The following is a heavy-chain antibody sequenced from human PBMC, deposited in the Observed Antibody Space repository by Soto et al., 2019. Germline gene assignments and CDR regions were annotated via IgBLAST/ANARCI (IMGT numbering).Heavy chain of an antibody. CDR3: ARQIYDSDTGPNFQYYFDS. J-gene: IGHJ4*02. CDR2: IDPSDSQT. CDR1: GYGFAGYW. Sequence: GESLKISCKGSGYGFAGYWITWVRQKPKKSLEWMGRIDPSDSQTYYSPSFRGHVTISATKSITTVFLQWSSLRASDTAMYYCARQIYDSDTGPNFQYYFDSWGQGTPVTVSS. V-gene: IGHV5-10-1*01. D-gene: IGHD3-22*01.